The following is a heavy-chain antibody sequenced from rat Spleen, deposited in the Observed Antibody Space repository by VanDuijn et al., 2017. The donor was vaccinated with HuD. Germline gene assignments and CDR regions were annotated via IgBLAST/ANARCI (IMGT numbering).Heavy chain of an antibody. CDR1: GFIFSNYY. V-gene: IGHV5-25*01. Sequence: DVQLVESGGGLVQPGRSMSLSCATSGFIFSNYYMVWVRQAPTKGLEWVASITTGGAITSYRDSVKGRFTISRDTAKSTLYLQMDSLRSEDTATYYCARRHYGYTDYFDYWGQGVMVTVSS. J-gene: IGHJ2*01. CDR2: ITTGGAIT. D-gene: IGHD1-9*01. CDR3: ARRHYGYTDYFDY.